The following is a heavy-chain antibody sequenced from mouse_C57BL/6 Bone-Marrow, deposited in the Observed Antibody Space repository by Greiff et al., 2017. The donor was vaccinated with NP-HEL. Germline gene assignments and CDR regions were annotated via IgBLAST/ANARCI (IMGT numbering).Heavy chain of an antibody. CDR2: IYPRSGNT. D-gene: IGHD1-1*01. CDR1: GYTFTSYG. J-gene: IGHJ3*01. Sequence: VKLQESGAELARPGASVKLSCKASGYTFTSYGISWVKQRTGQGLEWIGEIYPRSGNTYYNEKFKGKATLTADKSSSTAYMELRSLTSEDTAVYCCARGDLIYYYGSSSAWFAYWGQGTLVTVSA. CDR3: ARGDLIYYYGSSSAWFAY. V-gene: IGHV1-81*01.